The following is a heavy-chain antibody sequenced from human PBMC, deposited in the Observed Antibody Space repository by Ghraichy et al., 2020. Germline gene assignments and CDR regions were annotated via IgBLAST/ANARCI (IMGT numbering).Heavy chain of an antibody. CDR1: RFTFSSYG. J-gene: IGHJ4*02. V-gene: IGHV3-23*01. CDR3: ARLSTVDY. D-gene: IGHD5/OR15-5a*01. Sequence: SCAASRFTFSSYGMSWVRQAPGKGLEWVSYIGGTGPTTYYADSVKGRFTVSRDNSKNTLYLQMNSLRAEDTAVYYCARLSTVDYWGQGTLVTVSS. CDR2: IGGTGPTT.